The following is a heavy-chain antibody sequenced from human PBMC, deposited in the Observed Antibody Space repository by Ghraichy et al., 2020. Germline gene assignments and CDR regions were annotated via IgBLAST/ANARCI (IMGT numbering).Heavy chain of an antibody. CDR2: IIDRSRI. J-gene: IGHJ3*02. V-gene: IGHV3-48*02. D-gene: IGHD1-14*01. Sequence: GESLNISCAASGFTFSSYSMNWVRQAPGKGLEWVSYIIDRSRIHNADSVKGRFTISRDNVRKSLYLQMKSLRDEDTAVYYCARGSSTTDAFDTWGQGTMVTVSS. CDR1: GFTFSSYS. CDR3: ARGSSTTDAFDT.